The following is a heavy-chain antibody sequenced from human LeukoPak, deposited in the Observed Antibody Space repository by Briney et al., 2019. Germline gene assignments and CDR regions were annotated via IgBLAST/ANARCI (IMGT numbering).Heavy chain of an antibody. V-gene: IGHV3-64*01. J-gene: IGHJ4*02. D-gene: IGHD3-10*01. CDR2: ISSNGGST. CDR1: GFTFSRYT. Sequence: GGSLRLSCAASGFTFSRYTMHWVRQAPGKRLEYFSAISSNGGSTYYANSVKGRFTLSRDNSKNTLYLQMGSLRIEDMAVHYCARELDGSGSFDYWGQGTLVTVSS. CDR3: ARELDGSGSFDY.